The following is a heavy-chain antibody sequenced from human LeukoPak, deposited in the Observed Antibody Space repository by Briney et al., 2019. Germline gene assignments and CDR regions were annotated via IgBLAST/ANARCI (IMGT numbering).Heavy chain of an antibody. CDR2: INHSGSN. J-gene: IGHJ4*02. D-gene: IGHD6-19*01. CDR1: GGSFSGYY. CDR3: AGDSGWYYFDY. Sequence: SETLSLTCAVYGGSFSGYYWSWSRQPPGKGLEWFGEINHSGSNNYNPSLKSRVTISVDTSKNQFSLKLSSVTAADTAVYYCAGDSGWYYFDYWGQGTLVTVSS. V-gene: IGHV4-34*01.